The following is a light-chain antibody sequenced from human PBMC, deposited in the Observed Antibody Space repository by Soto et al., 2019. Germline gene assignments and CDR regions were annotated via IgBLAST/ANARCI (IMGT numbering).Light chain of an antibody. CDR3: QQSYSTPPT. J-gene: IGKJ1*01. Sequence: DIQMTQSPSSLSASVGDRVTITCRASQSISSYLNWYQQKPGKAPKLLIYAASNFQSGVPSRFGGSGSGTDFTLTISSLQPEDFATYYCQQSYSTPPTFGQGTKVEIK. CDR1: QSISSY. V-gene: IGKV1-39*01. CDR2: AAS.